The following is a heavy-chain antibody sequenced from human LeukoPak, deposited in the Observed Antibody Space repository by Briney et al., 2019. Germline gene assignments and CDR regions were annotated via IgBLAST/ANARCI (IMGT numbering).Heavy chain of an antibody. Sequence: ASVKVSCKASEYTFTDHYMHWVRQAPGQGLEWMGWINPNNGGVKFAQKFQGRVTMTRDTSISTVYMELTSLRSDDTAMCYCACAAPRSSHYYYYYMDVWGKGTPVTVSS. D-gene: IGHD6-13*01. CDR2: INPNNGGV. V-gene: IGHV1-2*02. J-gene: IGHJ6*03. CDR1: EYTFTDHY. CDR3: ACAAPRSSHYYYYYMDV.